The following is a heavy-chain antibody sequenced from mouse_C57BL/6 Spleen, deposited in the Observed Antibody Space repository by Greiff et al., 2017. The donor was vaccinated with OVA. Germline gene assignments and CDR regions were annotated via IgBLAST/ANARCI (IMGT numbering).Heavy chain of an antibody. CDR1: GYTFTSYW. Sequence: QVQLQQPGAELVKPGASVKLSCKASGYTFTSYWMQWVKQRPGQGLEWIGEIDPSDGYTNYNQKFKGKATLTVDTSSSTAYMQLSSLTSEDSAGYYCARVVLRKDFGYWGQGTTLTVSS. CDR2: IDPSDGYT. D-gene: IGHD1-1*01. CDR3: ARVVLRKDFGY. J-gene: IGHJ2*01. V-gene: IGHV1-50*01.